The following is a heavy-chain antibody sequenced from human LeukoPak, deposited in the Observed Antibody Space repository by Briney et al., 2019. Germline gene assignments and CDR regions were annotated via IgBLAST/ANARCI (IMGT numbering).Heavy chain of an antibody. Sequence: GGSLRLSCGVSGFTLNNYAMNWVRQAPGKGLEWVSSISGSGGITYYADSVKGRFTISRDNSKNTLYLQMISLRAEDTAVYYCAKPPSRKTGGYYFDYWGQGTLVTVSS. J-gene: IGHJ4*02. V-gene: IGHV3-23*01. CDR2: ISGSGGIT. CDR3: AKPPSRKTGGYYFDY. D-gene: IGHD3-16*01. CDR1: GFTLNNYA.